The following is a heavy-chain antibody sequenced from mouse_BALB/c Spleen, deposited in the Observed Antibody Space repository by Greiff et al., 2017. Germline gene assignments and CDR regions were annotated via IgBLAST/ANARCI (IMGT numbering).Heavy chain of an antibody. V-gene: IGHV1S26*01. CDR2: INPSTGYT. J-gene: IGHJ3*01. Sequence: VKLMESGAELMKPGASVKMSCKASGYTFTSYWMHWVKQRPGQGLEWIGYINPSTGYTEYNQKFKDKATLTADKSSSTAYMQLSSLTSEDSAVYYCAREDYDYDAWFAYWGQGTLVTVSA. CDR3: AREDYDYDAWFAY. CDR1: GYTFTSYW. D-gene: IGHD2-4*01.